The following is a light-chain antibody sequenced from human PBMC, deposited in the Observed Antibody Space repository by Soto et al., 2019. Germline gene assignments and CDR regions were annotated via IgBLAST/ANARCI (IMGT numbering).Light chain of an antibody. J-gene: IGKJ1*01. Sequence: EIVLTQSPATLSLSPGERATLSCRASQSVSSYLAWYQQKPGQAPRPLIYDASNRATGIPARFSGSGSGTDFTLTISSLEPEDFAVYYCQQAGTFGQGTKVDIK. CDR1: QSVSSY. V-gene: IGKV3-11*01. CDR3: QQAGT. CDR2: DAS.